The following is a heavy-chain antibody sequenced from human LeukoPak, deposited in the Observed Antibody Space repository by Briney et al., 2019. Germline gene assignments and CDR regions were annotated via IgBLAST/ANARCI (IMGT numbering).Heavy chain of an antibody. CDR3: TTEPNGSGGSIDY. V-gene: IGHV3-15*01. J-gene: IGHJ4*02. D-gene: IGHD3-10*01. Sequence: GGSLRLSCAASGFTFSNAWMSCVRQAPGKGLEWVGRIKSKTDGGTTDYAAPVKGRFTISRDDSKNTLYLQMNSLKTEDTAVYYCTTEPNGSGGSIDYWGQGTLVTVSS. CDR1: GFTFSNAW. CDR2: IKSKTDGGTT.